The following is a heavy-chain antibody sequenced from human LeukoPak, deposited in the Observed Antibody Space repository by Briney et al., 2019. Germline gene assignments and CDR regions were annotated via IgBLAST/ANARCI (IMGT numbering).Heavy chain of an antibody. CDR3: ARDVSKKYYFDY. D-gene: IGHD6-13*01. V-gene: IGHV1-2*02. Sequence: ASVKVSCKASGYTFTGYYMHWVRQAPGQGLEWMGWINPNSGGTNYAQKFQGRVTMTRDTSISTAYMELSRLRSDDTAVYYCARDVSKKYYFDYWGQGTLVTVSS. CDR2: INPNSGGT. CDR1: GYTFTGYY. J-gene: IGHJ4*02.